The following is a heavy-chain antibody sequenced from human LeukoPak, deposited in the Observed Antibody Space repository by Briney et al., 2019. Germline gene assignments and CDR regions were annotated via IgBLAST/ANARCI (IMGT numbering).Heavy chain of an antibody. V-gene: IGHV3-30*02. Sequence: GGSLRLSCAASGFTFSSYGMHWVRQAPGKGLEWVAFIRYDGSNKYYADSVKGRFTISRDNSKNTLYLQMNSLRAEDTAVYYCAKDAGYCSSTSCPSDYWGQGALVTVSS. D-gene: IGHD2-2*01. J-gene: IGHJ4*02. CDR1: GFTFSSYG. CDR2: IRYDGSNK. CDR3: AKDAGYCSSTSCPSDY.